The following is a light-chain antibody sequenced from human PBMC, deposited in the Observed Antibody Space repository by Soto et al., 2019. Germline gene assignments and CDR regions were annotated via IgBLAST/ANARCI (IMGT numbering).Light chain of an antibody. Sequence: QTVLTQPPSASGTPGQRVTISCSGSSSKIGSNYVYWYQQLPGTAPKPLIYTNNQRPSGVPDRFSGSKSGTSASLAIRGLRSEDEADYYCAAWDDSLSVVFGGGTQLTVL. J-gene: IGLJ2*01. V-gene: IGLV1-47*01. CDR1: SSKIGSNY. CDR3: AAWDDSLSVV. CDR2: TNN.